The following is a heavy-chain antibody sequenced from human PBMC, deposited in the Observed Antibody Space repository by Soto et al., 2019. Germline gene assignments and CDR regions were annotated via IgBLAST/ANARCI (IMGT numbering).Heavy chain of an antibody. CDR3: VRVVAIPGYPDN. J-gene: IGHJ4*02. CDR1: GGTFSSYA. V-gene: IGHV1-69*12. D-gene: IGHD5-12*01. CDR2: IVPIVDTS. Sequence: QVQLVQSGAEVRQPASSVKVSCKTSGGTFSSYAISWVRQAAGQGLEWMGGIVPIVDTSTYAQKFQGRVTITADESTSTVYMELGSLRSDDTAVYYCVRVVAIPGYPDNWGQGTLVTVS.